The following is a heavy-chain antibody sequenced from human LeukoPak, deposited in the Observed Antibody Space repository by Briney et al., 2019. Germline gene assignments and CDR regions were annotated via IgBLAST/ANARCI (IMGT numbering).Heavy chain of an antibody. Sequence: PGGSLRLSCAASGFTFSTYGMSWVRQAPGKGLEWVSGISGSGGSKYYADSVKGRFTISRDNSKNTLYLQMNSLRAEDTAVYYCANYDSSGSHFDYWGQGTLVTVSS. CDR3: ANYDSSGSHFDY. V-gene: IGHV3-23*01. CDR2: ISGSGGSK. J-gene: IGHJ4*02. CDR1: GFTFSTYG. D-gene: IGHD3-22*01.